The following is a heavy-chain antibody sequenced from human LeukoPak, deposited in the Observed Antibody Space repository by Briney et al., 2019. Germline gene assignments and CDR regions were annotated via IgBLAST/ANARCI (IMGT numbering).Heavy chain of an antibody. J-gene: IGHJ3*01. V-gene: IGHV3-48*01. CDR1: GFSFSDHN. CDR2: ISTSSNTI. D-gene: IGHD3-10*01. CDR3: SRDLGLPGV. Sequence: LTGGSLRLSCVASGFSFSDHNMHWVRQAPGTGLEWVSYISTSSNTIYYADSVKGRFTISRDNAKNSLFLQMDSLRAEDTAVYYCSRDLGLPGVWGQGTVVTVSS.